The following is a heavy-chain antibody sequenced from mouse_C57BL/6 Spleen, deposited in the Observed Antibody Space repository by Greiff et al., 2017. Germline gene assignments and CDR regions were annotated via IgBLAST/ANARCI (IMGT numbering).Heavy chain of an antibody. Sequence: VQLQQSGPGLVQPSPSLSITCTVSGFSLTSYGVHWVRQSPGKGLEWLGVIWRGGSTDYNAAFMSRLSITKDNSKSQVFFKMNSLQADDTARYYCAKVDYDKYYFDYWGQGTTLTVSS. CDR1: GFSLTSYG. D-gene: IGHD2-4*01. V-gene: IGHV2-5*01. J-gene: IGHJ2*01. CDR2: IWRGGST. CDR3: AKVDYDKYYFDY.